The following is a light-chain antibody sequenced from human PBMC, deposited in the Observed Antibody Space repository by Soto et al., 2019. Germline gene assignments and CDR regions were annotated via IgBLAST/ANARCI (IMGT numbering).Light chain of an antibody. V-gene: IGLV1-51*01. CDR2: DNN. CDR3: GTWDSSLSAGV. Sequence: QSVLTQPPSVSAAPGQKVTISCSGSSSNIANNYVSWYQQLPGTAPKLLIYDNNKRPSGIPDRFSGSKSGTSATLGITGLQTGDEADYYCGTWDSSLSAGVLGGGTKLTVL. J-gene: IGLJ2*01. CDR1: SSNIANNY.